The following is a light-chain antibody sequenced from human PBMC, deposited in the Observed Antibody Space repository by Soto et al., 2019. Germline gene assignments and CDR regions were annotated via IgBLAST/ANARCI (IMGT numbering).Light chain of an antibody. J-gene: IGLJ2*01. CDR1: SSNIGAGYD. Sequence: QSVVTQPPSVSGAPGQRVTISCTGTSSNIGAGYDVHWYQQVPGTAPKLLIYGNNNRPSGVPDRFSGSKSGTSASLAITGLQAEDEADYYCLSYDNSLSVVVFGGGTKLTVL. CDR3: LSYDNSLSVVV. V-gene: IGLV1-40*01. CDR2: GNN.